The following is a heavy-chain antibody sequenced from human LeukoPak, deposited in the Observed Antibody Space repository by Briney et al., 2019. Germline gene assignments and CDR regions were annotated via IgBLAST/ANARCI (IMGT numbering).Heavy chain of an antibody. CDR3: ARGGKATVVTM. V-gene: IGHV4-4*07. CDR2: IYSTGPT. J-gene: IGHJ4*02. D-gene: IGHD4-23*01. CDR1: GGSINSYY. Sequence: SETLSLTCTVWGGSINSYYWRWVRQPAGKGLPLIPLIYSTGPTNHNPSLNRPVSMSVATSQNQFSLNLTSVPAAHTAVYYCARGGKATVVTMWGQGSLLPVSS.